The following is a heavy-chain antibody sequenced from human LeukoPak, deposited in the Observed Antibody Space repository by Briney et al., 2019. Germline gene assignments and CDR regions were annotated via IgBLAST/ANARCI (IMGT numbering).Heavy chain of an antibody. Sequence: GGSLRLSCAGSGFSFSSYWMHWVRQAPGKGLVWVSRINSDGSSTSYADSVKGRFTISRDNAKNTLYLQMNSLRAEDTAVYYCARRFSSSWYFGHYYYYYMDVWGKGTTVTVSS. CDR2: INSDGSST. CDR1: GFSFSSYW. CDR3: ARRFSSSWYFGHYYYYYMDV. D-gene: IGHD6-13*01. J-gene: IGHJ6*03. V-gene: IGHV3-74*01.